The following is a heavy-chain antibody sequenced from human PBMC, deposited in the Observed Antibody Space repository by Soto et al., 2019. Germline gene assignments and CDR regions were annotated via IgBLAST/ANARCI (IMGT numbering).Heavy chain of an antibody. CDR1: GFTFSSYA. Sequence: GGSLRLSCAASGFTFSSYAMSWVRQAPGKGLEWVSAISGSGGSTYYADSVKGRFTISRDNSKNTLYLQMNSLRAEDTAVYYCAKDKLIFGVVIMVGMGAYYMDVWGKGTTITVSS. J-gene: IGHJ6*03. V-gene: IGHV3-23*01. D-gene: IGHD3-3*01. CDR2: ISGSGGST. CDR3: AKDKLIFGVVIMVGMGAYYMDV.